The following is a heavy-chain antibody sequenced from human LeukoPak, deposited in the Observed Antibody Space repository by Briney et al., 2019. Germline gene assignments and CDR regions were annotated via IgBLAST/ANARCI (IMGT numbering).Heavy chain of an antibody. Sequence: GGSLRLSCAAYGFTFSTYGIHWVRQAPGKGLEWVAVIWYDGSNKYYADSVKGRFTISRDNSKNTLYLQMNSLRAEDTAVYYCARDQDHYFDYWGQGTLVTVSS. J-gene: IGHJ4*02. CDR1: GFTFSTYG. V-gene: IGHV3-33*01. CDR2: IWYDGSNK. CDR3: ARDQDHYFDY.